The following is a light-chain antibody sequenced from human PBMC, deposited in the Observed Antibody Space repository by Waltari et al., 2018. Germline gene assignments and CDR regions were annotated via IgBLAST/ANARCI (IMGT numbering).Light chain of an antibody. V-gene: IGLV3-21*02. J-gene: IGLJ3*02. CDR1: AIAFTN. Sequence: SYVLTQPPSVSVPPGQTAKITSRGSAIAFTNVHWYQQKPGQAPVLVVYDDTDRPSGIPERFSGSNSRNTATLTISRVEAGDEADYYCQVWDHGSDGGVFGGGTELIV. CDR3: QVWDHGSDGGV. CDR2: DDT.